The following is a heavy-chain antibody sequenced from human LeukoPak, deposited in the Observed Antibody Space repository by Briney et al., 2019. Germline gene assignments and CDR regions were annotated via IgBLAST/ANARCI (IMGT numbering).Heavy chain of an antibody. Sequence: ASVKVSCKASGGTFSTYGVSWVRQAPGQGLEWMGRIIPILSITNYAQKFQGRLTITADQSTTTVYMELSSLRSEDTAVYFCTRGFESSTSYVSDFDFWGQGTLVTVSS. J-gene: IGHJ4*02. CDR2: IIPILSIT. V-gene: IGHV1-69*04. CDR1: GGTFSTYG. D-gene: IGHD6-13*01. CDR3: TRGFESSTSYVSDFDF.